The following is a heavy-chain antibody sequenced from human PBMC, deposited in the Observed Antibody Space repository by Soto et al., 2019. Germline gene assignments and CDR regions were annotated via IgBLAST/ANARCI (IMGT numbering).Heavy chain of an antibody. CDR3: ARERAVDYYHWFDP. CDR2: IWYDGHKE. CDR1: GFIFSNYS. Sequence: QVQLVESGGGVVQPEKSLRLSCAASGFIFSNYSMHWVRQAPGKGLEWVAVIWYDGHKEYYADSVKGRFIISRDNSRNTVYLQMNSLRAEDTAVYYCARERAVDYYHWFDPWGQGTLVTVSS. V-gene: IGHV3-33*01. J-gene: IGHJ5*02. D-gene: IGHD3-3*02.